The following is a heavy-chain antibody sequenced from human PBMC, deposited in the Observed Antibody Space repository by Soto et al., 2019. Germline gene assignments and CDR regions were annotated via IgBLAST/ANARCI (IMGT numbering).Heavy chain of an antibody. J-gene: IGHJ4*02. CDR1: GGSISSYY. CDR3: ARSGGDILTGYSFDY. Sequence: QVQLQESGPGLVKPSETLSLTCTVSGGSISSYYWSWIRQPPGKGLEWIGYIYYSGSTNYNPSLKSRVTISVDTSKTQFSLKLSSVTAADTAVYYCARSGGDILTGYSFDYWGQGTLVTVSS. CDR2: IYYSGST. D-gene: IGHD3-9*01. V-gene: IGHV4-59*08.